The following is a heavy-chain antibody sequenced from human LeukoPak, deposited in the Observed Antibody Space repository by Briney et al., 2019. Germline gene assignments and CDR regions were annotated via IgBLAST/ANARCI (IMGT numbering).Heavy chain of an antibody. D-gene: IGHD2-15*01. CDR3: VREILYCSGGSCYRGPFDN. CDR1: GGSISGDTYY. CDR2: IFHRGGT. J-gene: IGHJ4*02. V-gene: IGHV4-30-4*08. Sequence: PSETLSLTCNVSGGSISGDTYYWSWIRQPPGKGLEWIGYIFHRGGTSYNPSLKSRILFSVDTSQNQFSLKLNSVTAADTAVYYCVREILYCSGGSCYRGPFDNWGQGTLVTVSA.